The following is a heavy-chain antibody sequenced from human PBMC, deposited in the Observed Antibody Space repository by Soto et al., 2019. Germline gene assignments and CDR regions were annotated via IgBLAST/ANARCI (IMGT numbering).Heavy chain of an antibody. CDR3: ARWAGSSRAPSGGPLDY. Sequence: GGSLRLSCAASGFTFSSQEMTWVRQAPGKGLEWVSGITRDGGRTYYADSVKGRFTISRDNSQNTVYLQLNSLRAEDTAKYFCARWAGSSRAPSGGPLDYWGQEILVTVS. D-gene: IGHD6-19*01. V-gene: IGHV3-23*01. CDR2: ITRDGGRT. CDR1: GFTFSSQE. J-gene: IGHJ4*02.